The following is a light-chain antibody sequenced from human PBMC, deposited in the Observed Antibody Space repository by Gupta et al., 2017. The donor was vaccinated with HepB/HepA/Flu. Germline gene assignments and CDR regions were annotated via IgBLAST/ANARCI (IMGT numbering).Light chain of an antibody. CDR2: AAS. V-gene: IGKV1-39*01. Sequence: DIQMTHSPSSLSASVGDRVTITCRASQSISSYLNWYQQKPGKAPKLLIYAASSLQSGVPSRFSGSGSETDFTLTISSQQPEDFATYYCQQSYSTPRTFGQGTKVDIK. J-gene: IGKJ1*01. CDR3: QQSYSTPRT. CDR1: QSISSY.